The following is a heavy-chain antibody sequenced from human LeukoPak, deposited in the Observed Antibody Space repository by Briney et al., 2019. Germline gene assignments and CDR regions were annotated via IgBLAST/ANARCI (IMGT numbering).Heavy chain of an antibody. V-gene: IGHV5-51*01. D-gene: IGHD5-18*01. CDR3: ARKTGSYGLNYFDY. CDR1: GYSFTNYW. J-gene: IGHJ4*02. Sequence: GESLKTSCKGSGYSFTNYWIGWVRQMPGKGLEWMGIIYPGDSDTRYSPSFQGQVTISADKSINTAYLQWSSLKASDTAMYYCARKTGSYGLNYFDYWGQGTLVTVSS. CDR2: IYPGDSDT.